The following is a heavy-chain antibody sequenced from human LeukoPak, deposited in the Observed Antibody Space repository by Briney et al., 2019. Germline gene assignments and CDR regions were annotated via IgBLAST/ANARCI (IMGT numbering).Heavy chain of an antibody. CDR1: GFSFRRYV. Sequence: GRALRLSFAASGFSFRRYVMSGVRPAPGKGLEWVSAISGSGGSTYYADSVKGRFTISRDNSKNTLYLQMNSLRAEDTAVYYCAKGVLAYFDYWGQGTLVTVSS. CDR3: AKGVLAYFDY. J-gene: IGHJ4*02. D-gene: IGHD3-10*01. CDR2: ISGSGGST. V-gene: IGHV3-23*01.